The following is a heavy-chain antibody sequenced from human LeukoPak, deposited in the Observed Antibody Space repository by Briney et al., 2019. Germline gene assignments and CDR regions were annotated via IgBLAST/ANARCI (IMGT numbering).Heavy chain of an antibody. CDR2: ISAYNGNT. Sequence: ASVKVSCKASGYTFTSYGISWVRQAPGQGLEWMGWISAYNGNTNYAQKLQGRVTMTTDTSTSTAYMELRSLRSDDTAVCYCARNYYDSSGYTRFDYWGQGTLVTVSS. J-gene: IGHJ4*02. CDR3: ARNYYDSSGYTRFDY. V-gene: IGHV1-18*01. D-gene: IGHD3-22*01. CDR1: GYTFTSYG.